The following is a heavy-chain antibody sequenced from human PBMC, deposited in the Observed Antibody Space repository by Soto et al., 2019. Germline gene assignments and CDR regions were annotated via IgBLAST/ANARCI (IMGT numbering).Heavy chain of an antibody. J-gene: IGHJ3*02. D-gene: IGHD6-19*01. CDR1: GGSFSGYY. CDR2: INHSGST. Sequence: SETLSLTCAVYGGSFSGYYWSWIRQPPGKGLEWIGEINHSGSTNYNPSLKSRVTISVDTSKNQFSLKLSSVTAADTAVYYCARGTLCIAVVCDAFDIWGQGTMVTVSS. V-gene: IGHV4-34*01. CDR3: ARGTLCIAVVCDAFDI.